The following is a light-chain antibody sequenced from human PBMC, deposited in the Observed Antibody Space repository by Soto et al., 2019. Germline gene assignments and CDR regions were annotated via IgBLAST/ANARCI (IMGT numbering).Light chain of an antibody. Sequence: QSVLTQPASVSGSPGQSITISCTGTSSDVGNYNYVSWYQQYPGRVPKLLIYMVSNRASGVSNRFSGSKSGNTASLTISGLRAEDEADYFCTSPTPGSLYVFGNGTKVTVL. J-gene: IGLJ1*01. CDR3: TSPTPGSLYV. CDR1: SSDVGNYNY. V-gene: IGLV2-14*01. CDR2: MVS.